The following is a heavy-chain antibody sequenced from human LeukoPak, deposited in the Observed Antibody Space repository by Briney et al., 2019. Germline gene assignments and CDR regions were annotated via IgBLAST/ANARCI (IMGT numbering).Heavy chain of an antibody. D-gene: IGHD2-15*01. J-gene: IGHJ4*02. Sequence: SVKVPCKASGDTFIPYTFSWVRQAPGQGLEWIGRIIPSLDVANYAHKFQGRVTLSVDRDTATTYMEVTSLRSEDTAIYYCARDHCSPGTCLGGHWGQGTLVTVSS. V-gene: IGHV1-69*04. CDR3: ARDHCSPGTCLGGH. CDR2: IIPSLDVA. CDR1: GDTFIPYT.